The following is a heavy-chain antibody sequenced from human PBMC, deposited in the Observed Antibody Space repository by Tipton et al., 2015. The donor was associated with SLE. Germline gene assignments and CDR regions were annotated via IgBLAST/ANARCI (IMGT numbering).Heavy chain of an antibody. J-gene: IGHJ5*02. D-gene: IGHD6-19*01. Sequence: TLSLTCTVSGGSISSYYWSWIRQPPGKGLEWIGYIYYSGSTNYNPSLKSRVTISVDTSKNQFSLKLSTVTAADTAVYYCARHLSVANWFDPWGQGTLVTVSS. CDR1: GGSISSYY. CDR3: ARHLSVANWFDP. CDR2: IYYSGST. V-gene: IGHV4-59*01.